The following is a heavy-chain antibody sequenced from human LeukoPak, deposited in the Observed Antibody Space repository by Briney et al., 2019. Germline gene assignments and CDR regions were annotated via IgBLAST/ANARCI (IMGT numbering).Heavy chain of an antibody. CDR1: GFTFSSYA. D-gene: IGHD3-9*01. CDR2: ISGSGGST. J-gene: IGHJ4*02. CDR3: AKSPTYYDILTGYYSRYYFDY. Sequence: PGGSLRLSCAASGFTFSSYAMSWVRQAPGKGLEWVSAISGSGGSTYYADSVKGRFTISRDNSKNTLYLQMNSLRAEDTAVYYCAKSPTYYDILTGYYSRYYFDYWGQGTLVTVFS. V-gene: IGHV3-23*01.